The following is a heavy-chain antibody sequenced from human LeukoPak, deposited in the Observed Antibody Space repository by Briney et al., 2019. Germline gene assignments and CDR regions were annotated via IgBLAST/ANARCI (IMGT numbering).Heavy chain of an antibody. CDR3: ARTYASTSIDS. Sequence: SETLSLTCTVSGGSISSYYWSWIRQPAGKGLEWIGRIYTSGSTNYNPSLKSRVTMSLDTSKNQFSLKLTSVTTADTAIYYCARTYASTSIDSWGQGTLVTVSS. CDR1: GGSISSYY. CDR2: IYTSGST. D-gene: IGHD2-2*01. V-gene: IGHV4-4*07. J-gene: IGHJ4*02.